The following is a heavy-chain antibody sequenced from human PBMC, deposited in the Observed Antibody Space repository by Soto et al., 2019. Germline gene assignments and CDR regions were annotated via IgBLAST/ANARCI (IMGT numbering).Heavy chain of an antibody. Sequence: GASVKVSCKASGYTFTSYGISGVRQAPGQGLEWMGWISAYNGNTNYAQKLQGRVTMNTDTSTSTAYMELRSLRSDDTAVYYCARAVVTGDDNFQHLGQGILVTFSS. CDR3: ARAVVTGDDNFQH. J-gene: IGHJ1*01. CDR2: ISAYNGNT. CDR1: GYTFTSYG. D-gene: IGHD3-10*01. V-gene: IGHV1-18*01.